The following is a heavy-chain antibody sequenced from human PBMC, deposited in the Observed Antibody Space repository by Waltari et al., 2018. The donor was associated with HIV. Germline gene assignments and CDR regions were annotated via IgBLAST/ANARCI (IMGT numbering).Heavy chain of an antibody. D-gene: IGHD2-21*02. CDR2: IHYSGST. Sequence: QLHLQESGPGLVKPSETLSLTCSVSGGSISGSTYYWGWIRQPPGQGLEWIGSIHYSGSTYYNPSLESRLTVSVDTSKNQFSLKLSSVTAADTAVYYCASGVTADYWGQGNLVTVSS. J-gene: IGHJ4*02. CDR1: GGSISGSTYY. CDR3: ASGVTADY. V-gene: IGHV4-39*01.